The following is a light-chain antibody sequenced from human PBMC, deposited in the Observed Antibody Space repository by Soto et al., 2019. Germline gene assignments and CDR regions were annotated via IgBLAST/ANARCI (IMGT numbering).Light chain of an antibody. J-gene: IGKJ2*01. CDR1: QSVSSN. V-gene: IGKV3-15*01. Sequence: EIVMTQSPATLSVSPGERATLSCRASQSVSSNLAWYQQKPGQAPRLLIYGASTRATGIPARFSGSGSGTEFTLTISSLQSKDFAVYYCQQYKSWPYTFGQGTKLEIK. CDR3: QQYKSWPYT. CDR2: GAS.